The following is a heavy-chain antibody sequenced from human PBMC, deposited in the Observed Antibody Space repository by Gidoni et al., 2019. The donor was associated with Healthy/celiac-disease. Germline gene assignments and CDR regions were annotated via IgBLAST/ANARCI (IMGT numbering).Heavy chain of an antibody. CDR3: ARDRYYDSSGYLGDYYYYGMDV. D-gene: IGHD3-22*01. Sequence: QVQLQESGPGLVTPSGTLSLTCAVSGGSISSSNWWSWVRQPPGKGLEWFGEIYHSGSTNYNPSLKSRVTISVDKSKNQFSLKLSSVTAADTAVYYCARDRYYDSSGYLGDYYYYGMDVWGQGTTVTVSS. CDR2: IYHSGST. CDR1: GGSISSSNW. J-gene: IGHJ6*02. V-gene: IGHV4-4*02.